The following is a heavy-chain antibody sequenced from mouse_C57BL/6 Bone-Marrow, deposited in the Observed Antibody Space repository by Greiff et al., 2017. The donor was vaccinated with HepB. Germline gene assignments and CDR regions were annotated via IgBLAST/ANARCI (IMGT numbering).Heavy chain of an antibody. V-gene: IGHV1-82*01. CDR1: GYAFSSSW. CDR2: IYPGDGDT. J-gene: IGHJ2*01. Sequence: QVQLQQSGPELVKPGASVKISCKASGYAFSSSWMNWVKQRPGKGLEWIGRIYPGDGDTNYNGNFKGKATRTADKTSSTASMQLSSLTSEDSAVYFCARDYYGSRDYFDYWGQGTTLTVSS. CDR3: ARDYYGSRDYFDY. D-gene: IGHD1-1*01.